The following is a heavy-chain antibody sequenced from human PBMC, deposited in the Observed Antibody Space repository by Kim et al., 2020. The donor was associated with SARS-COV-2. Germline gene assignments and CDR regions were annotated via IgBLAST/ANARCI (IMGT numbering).Heavy chain of an antibody. CDR2: VNAGNGDT. Sequence: ASVKVSCKAYGYTFTNYGVHWVRQAPGQSLVWMGWVNAGNGDTHYSPKFQDRVTISRDTSATTAYMELSSLRSEDTAVYYCARTSFCADGICPYYDYWGQGTLVAVSS. J-gene: IGHJ4*02. V-gene: IGHV1-3*01. CDR1: GYTFTNYG. CDR3: ARTSFCADGICPYYDY. D-gene: IGHD2-8*01.